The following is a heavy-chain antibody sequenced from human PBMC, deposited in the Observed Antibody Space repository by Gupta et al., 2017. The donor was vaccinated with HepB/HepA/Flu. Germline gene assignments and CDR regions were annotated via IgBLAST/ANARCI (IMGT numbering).Heavy chain of an antibody. CDR1: GGSISSGDYY. V-gene: IGHV4-30-4*01. J-gene: IGHJ4*02. D-gene: IGHD3-22*01. CDR3: ASGPKDYYDSSGYYLDY. CDR2: IYYSGST. Sequence: QVQLQESGPGLVKPSQTLSLTCTVSGGSISSGDYYWSWIRQPPGKGLEWIGYIYYSGSTYYNPSLKSRVTISVDTSKNRFSLKLSSVTAADTAVYYCASGPKDYYDSSGYYLDYWGQGTLVTVSS.